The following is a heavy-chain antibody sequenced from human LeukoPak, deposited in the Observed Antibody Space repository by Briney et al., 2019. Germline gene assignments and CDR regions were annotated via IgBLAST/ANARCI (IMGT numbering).Heavy chain of an antibody. J-gene: IGHJ4*02. Sequence: SVKVSCKASGGTFSSYAISWVRQAPGQGLEWMGRIIPILGIANYAQKFQGRVTITADKSTSTAYMELSSLKASDTAMYYCARHGVPDPMSYSSSWYGFPDYWGQGTLVTVSS. CDR3: ARHGVPDPMSYSSSWYGFPDY. CDR2: IIPILGIA. CDR1: GGTFSSYA. D-gene: IGHD6-13*01. V-gene: IGHV1-69*04.